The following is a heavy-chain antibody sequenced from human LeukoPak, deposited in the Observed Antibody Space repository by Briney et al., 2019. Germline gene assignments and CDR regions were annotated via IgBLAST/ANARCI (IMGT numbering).Heavy chain of an antibody. Sequence: QTGGSLRLSCAASGFTVSSNYMSWVRQAPGKGLEWVSVIYSGGSTYYADSVKGRFTISRDNSKNTLYLQMNSLRAEDTAVYYCARDRILDYGDYVVNDAFDIWGQGTMVTVSS. V-gene: IGHV3-66*02. D-gene: IGHD4-17*01. CDR2: IYSGGST. CDR3: ARDRILDYGDYVVNDAFDI. J-gene: IGHJ3*02. CDR1: GFTVSSNY.